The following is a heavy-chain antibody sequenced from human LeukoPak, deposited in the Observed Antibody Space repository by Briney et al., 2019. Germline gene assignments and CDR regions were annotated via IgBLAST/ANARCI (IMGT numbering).Heavy chain of an antibody. J-gene: IGHJ4*02. CDR3: AKDYYGSGSFDY. D-gene: IGHD3-10*01. Sequence: GGSLRLSCAASGFTFSSYGMHWVRQAPGKGLEWVAVISYDGSNKDYADSVKGRFTISRDNSKNTLYLQMNSLRAEDTAVYYCAKDYYGSGSFDYWGQGTLVTVSS. V-gene: IGHV3-30*18. CDR2: ISYDGSNK. CDR1: GFTFSSYG.